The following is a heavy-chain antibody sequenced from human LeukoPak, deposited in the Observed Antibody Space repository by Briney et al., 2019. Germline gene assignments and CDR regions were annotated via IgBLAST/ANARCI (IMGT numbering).Heavy chain of an antibody. Sequence: SETLSLTCAVYGGSFSGYYWSRIRQPSGKGLEWIGGINHSGSTNYNPSLKSRVTISVDTSKNQFSLKLSSVTAADTAVYYCASLPSRDYWGQGTLVTVSS. V-gene: IGHV4-34*01. D-gene: IGHD2-2*01. J-gene: IGHJ4*02. CDR3: ASLPSRDY. CDR1: GGSFSGYY. CDR2: INHSGST.